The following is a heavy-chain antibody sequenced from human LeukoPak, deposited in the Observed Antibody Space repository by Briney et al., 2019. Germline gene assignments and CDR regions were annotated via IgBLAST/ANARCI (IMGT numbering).Heavy chain of an antibody. D-gene: IGHD3-16*01. CDR3: ARDDKGLGDAFDV. Sequence: GGSLRLSCAASGFTFSSYAMSWVRQAPGKGLAWVSAISGSGGSTYYADSVKGRFTISRDNAKNSLYLQMNSLRAEDTAVYYCARDDKGLGDAFDVWGQGTMVTVSS. V-gene: IGHV3-23*01. CDR2: ISGSGGST. J-gene: IGHJ3*01. CDR1: GFTFSSYA.